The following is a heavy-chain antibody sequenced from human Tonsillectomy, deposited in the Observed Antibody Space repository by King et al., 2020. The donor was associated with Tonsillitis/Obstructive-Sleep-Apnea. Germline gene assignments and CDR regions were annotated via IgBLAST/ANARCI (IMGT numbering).Heavy chain of an antibody. CDR2: ISWNSANI. Sequence: GQLVQSGGGLVQPGRSLRLSCAASGFTFDDYAMHWVRQAPGKGLEWVSVISWNSANIGYADSVKGRFTISGDNAKNFLYLQMNSLRTEDTAFYYCAKESLISTSATDAFDIWGQGTMVTVSS. D-gene: IGHD3-16*01. CDR1: GFTFDDYA. V-gene: IGHV3-9*01. J-gene: IGHJ3*02. CDR3: AKESLISTSATDAFDI.